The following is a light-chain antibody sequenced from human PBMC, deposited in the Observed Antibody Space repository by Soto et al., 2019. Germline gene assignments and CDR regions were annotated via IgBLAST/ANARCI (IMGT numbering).Light chain of an antibody. V-gene: IGKV1-5*01. CDR1: QSISSW. CDR2: DAS. CDR3: QQYNSYPWT. J-gene: IGKJ1*01. Sequence: GDRVTITCRASQSISSWLAWYQQKPGKAPKLVIYDASSLESGVPSRFSGSGSGTEFTLTISSLKPDDFATYYCQQYNSYPWTFGQGTKVDIK.